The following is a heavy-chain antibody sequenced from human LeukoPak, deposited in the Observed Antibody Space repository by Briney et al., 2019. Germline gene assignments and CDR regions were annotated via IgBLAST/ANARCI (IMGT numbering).Heavy chain of an antibody. Sequence: SQTPSLTCAISGDTVSSNSAAWDCIRQSPSRGLEWLARTYYRSKWYNYYAVSVKSRITINPDKSKNQFSLQLNSVTPEDTAVYYCARDLESGSYEHYFDYWGQGTLVTVTS. D-gene: IGHD1-26*01. CDR2: TYYRSKWYN. V-gene: IGHV6-1*01. J-gene: IGHJ4*02. CDR3: ARDLESGSYEHYFDY. CDR1: GDTVSSNSAA.